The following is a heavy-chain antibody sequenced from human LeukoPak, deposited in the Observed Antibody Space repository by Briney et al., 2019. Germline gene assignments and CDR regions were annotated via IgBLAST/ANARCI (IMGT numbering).Heavy chain of an antibody. Sequence: GGSLRLSCAASGFTFSSYAVSWVRQAPGRGLEWVSAISGSGGTYYIPSVKGRFIVSRDNSRNTLYLQLNSLRAEDTAIYYCAKGLTAFTIVVVVLPPDAFDIWGQGTMVTVSS. CDR2: ISGSGGT. CDR3: AKGLTAFTIVVVVLPPDAFDI. V-gene: IGHV3-23*01. D-gene: IGHD2-15*01. CDR1: GFTFSSYA. J-gene: IGHJ3*02.